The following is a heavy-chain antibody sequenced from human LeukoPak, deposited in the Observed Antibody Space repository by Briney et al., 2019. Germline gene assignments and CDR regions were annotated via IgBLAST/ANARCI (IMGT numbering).Heavy chain of an antibody. V-gene: IGHV7-4-1*02. CDR3: ARGAACSGGSCYSLGWFDP. Sequence: ASVKVSCKASGYTFSSYAMYWVRQAPGQGLEWMGWINTNTGNPTYAQGFTGRFVFSLDTSVSTAYLQISSLKAEDTAVYYCARGAACSGGSCYSLGWFDPWGQGTLVTVSS. CDR2: INTNTGNP. CDR1: GYTFSSYA. J-gene: IGHJ5*02. D-gene: IGHD2-15*01.